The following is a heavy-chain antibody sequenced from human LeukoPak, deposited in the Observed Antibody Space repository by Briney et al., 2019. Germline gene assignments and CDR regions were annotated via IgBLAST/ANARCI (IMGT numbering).Heavy chain of an antibody. CDR3: ARLSIDQMVVTPYFDY. CDR2: IYYSGST. J-gene: IGHJ4*02. D-gene: IGHD4-23*01. Sequence: PSETLSLTCTVSGGSISSSSYYWGWIRQPPGKGLEWIGSIYYSGSTYYNPSLKSRVTISVDTSKNQFSLKLSSVTAADTAVYYCARLSIDQMVVTPYFDYWGQGTLITVSS. V-gene: IGHV4-39*07. CDR1: GGSISSSSYY.